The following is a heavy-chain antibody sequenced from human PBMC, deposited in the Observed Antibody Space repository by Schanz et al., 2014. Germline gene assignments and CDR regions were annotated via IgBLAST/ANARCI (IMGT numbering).Heavy chain of an antibody. D-gene: IGHD2-21*01. V-gene: IGHV3-23*01. CDR1: GFTFSSYA. Sequence: EVQLLESGGGLVQPGGSLRLSCAVSGFTFSSYAMSWVRQAPGKGLEWVSTISGGGGGYRPYADSVKGRFTITRDNSINTLSLQVNSLSADDTAVYYCAKGQGAVINNWYSDLWGRGTLVTVSS. CDR3: AKGQGAVINNWYSDL. J-gene: IGHJ2*01. CDR2: ISGGGGGYR.